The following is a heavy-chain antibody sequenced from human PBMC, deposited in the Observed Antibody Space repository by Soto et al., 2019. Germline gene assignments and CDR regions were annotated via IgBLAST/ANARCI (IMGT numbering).Heavy chain of an antibody. V-gene: IGHV6-1*01. D-gene: IGHD6-13*01. J-gene: IGHJ5*02. Sequence: SQTLSLTCAISGDSVSSNSAAWNWIRQSPSRGLEWLGRTYYRSKWYNDYAVSVKSRITINPDTSKNRFSLQLNSVTPEDTAVYYCARDPGPRSSWYGGYNWFDPWGQGTLVTVSS. CDR3: ARDPGPRSSWYGGYNWFDP. CDR1: GDSVSSNSAA. CDR2: TYYRSKWYN.